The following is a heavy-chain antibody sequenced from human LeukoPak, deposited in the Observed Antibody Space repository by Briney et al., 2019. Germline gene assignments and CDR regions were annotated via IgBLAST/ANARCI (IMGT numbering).Heavy chain of an antibody. CDR3: AVGITILGVAASFDS. CDR1: GASYNAYY. J-gene: IGHJ4*02. D-gene: IGHD3-3*01. V-gene: IGHV4-34*01. CDR2: IDHRGTA. Sequence: SETLSLTCAVYGASYNAYYWSWIGQPPGKGLEWIGDIDHRGTATYNPSLKSRLTISADASKNQFSLKLNSVTDADTAVYYCAVGITILGVAASFDSWGQGNLVIVSS.